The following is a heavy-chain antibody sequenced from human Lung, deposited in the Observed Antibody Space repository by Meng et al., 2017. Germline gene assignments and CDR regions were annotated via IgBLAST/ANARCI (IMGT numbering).Heavy chain of an antibody. Sequence: QGQLQESGSGLVKRSGNLSLTCRVSRRSISSSTCWSWVRQPPGKGLEWIGEIYHSGSTKHNPSLKSRVTISVDKSKNQFSLKLSSVTAADTAVYYCARYLAGGYGDYFDYWGQGTLVTVSS. V-gene: IGHV4-4*02. CDR1: RRSISSSTC. D-gene: IGHD4-17*01. CDR3: ARYLAGGYGDYFDY. J-gene: IGHJ4*02. CDR2: IYHSGST.